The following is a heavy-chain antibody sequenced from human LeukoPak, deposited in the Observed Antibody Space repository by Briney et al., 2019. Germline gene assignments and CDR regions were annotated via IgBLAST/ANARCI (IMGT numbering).Heavy chain of an antibody. CDR1: GYTFTSYY. Sequence: ASVKVSCKASGYTFTSYYMHWVRQAPGQGLEWMGIINPSGGSTSYAQKFQGRVTMTRDTSTSTVYMELSSLRSEDTAEYYCARMNYYDSSGPHYYFDYWGQGTLVTVSS. V-gene: IGHV1-46*01. D-gene: IGHD3-22*01. J-gene: IGHJ4*02. CDR2: INPSGGST. CDR3: ARMNYYDSSGPHYYFDY.